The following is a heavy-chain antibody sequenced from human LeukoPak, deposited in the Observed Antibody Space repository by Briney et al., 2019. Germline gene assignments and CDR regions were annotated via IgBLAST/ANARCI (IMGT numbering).Heavy chain of an antibody. V-gene: IGHV3-48*03. Sequence: GGSLRLSCAASGFAFSTYAMSWVRQAPGKGLEWVSYITSSGSTIYYADSVKGRFTISRDNAKNSLYLQMNSLRGEDTAIYYCARLKGAAFDIWGQGTMVTVSS. J-gene: IGHJ3*02. CDR2: ITSSGSTI. CDR3: ARLKGAAFDI. CDR1: GFAFSTYA.